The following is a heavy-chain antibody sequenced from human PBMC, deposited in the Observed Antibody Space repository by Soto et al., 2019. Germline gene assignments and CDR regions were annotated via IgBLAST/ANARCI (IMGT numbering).Heavy chain of an antibody. Sequence: GGSLRLSCAASDCTLISYGMTWVRQPPGKGLEWVSTIRGRGATTYYADSVKGRFTISRDDSKNTLYLQMNSLRVDDTAVYFCAKDVNYDVLAGYYYYWGQGTRVTVSS. V-gene: IGHV3-23*01. CDR1: DCTLISYG. D-gene: IGHD3-9*01. J-gene: IGHJ4*02. CDR3: AKDVNYDVLAGYYYY. CDR2: IRGRGATT.